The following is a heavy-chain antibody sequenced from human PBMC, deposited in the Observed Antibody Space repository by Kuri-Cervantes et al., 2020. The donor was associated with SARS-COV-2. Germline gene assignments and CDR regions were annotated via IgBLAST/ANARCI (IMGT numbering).Heavy chain of an antibody. CDR1: GFTFSSYD. D-gene: IGHD6-6*01. CDR2: IGTAGDT. Sequence: GGSLRLSCAASGFTFSSYDMHWVRQATGKGLEWVSAIGTAGDTYYPGSVKGRFTISRENAKNSLYLQMNSLRAGDTAVYYCAREDSSSSLYYYYYYGTDVWGQGTTVTVSS. J-gene: IGHJ6*02. V-gene: IGHV3-13*04. CDR3: AREDSSSSLYYYYYYGTDV.